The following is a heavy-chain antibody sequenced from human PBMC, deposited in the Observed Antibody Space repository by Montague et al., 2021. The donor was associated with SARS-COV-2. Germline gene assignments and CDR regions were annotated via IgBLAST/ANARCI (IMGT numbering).Heavy chain of an antibody. D-gene: IGHD6-13*01. CDR3: TRDRGIAAADNYYYGMDV. CDR1: GNSIRSYH. Sequence: SETLSLTCTVSGNSIRSYHWTWIRQPPGKGLGWIGRISDSGRTIYHPSLKSRVTISVDTSKNQFFLNLRSMVAADTAIDYCTRDRGIAAADNYYYGMDVWGPGTTVTVSS. CDR2: ISDSGRT. J-gene: IGHJ6*02. V-gene: IGHV4-59*13.